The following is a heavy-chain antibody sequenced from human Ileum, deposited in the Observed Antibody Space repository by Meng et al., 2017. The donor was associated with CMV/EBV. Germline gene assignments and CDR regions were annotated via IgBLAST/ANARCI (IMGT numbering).Heavy chain of an antibody. J-gene: IGHJ4*02. CDR1: GFTFSNYR. Sequence: GGSLRLSCTASGFTFSNYRMHWVRQAPGKGLEWVSSISSSSSHIYHADSVEGRFTISRDNAKNSLYLQMNSLRGEDTAVYYCARDQEYSSSDFDYWGEGTLVTVSS. CDR2: ISSSSSHI. V-gene: IGHV3-21*01. D-gene: IGHD6-6*01. CDR3: ARDQEYSSSDFDY.